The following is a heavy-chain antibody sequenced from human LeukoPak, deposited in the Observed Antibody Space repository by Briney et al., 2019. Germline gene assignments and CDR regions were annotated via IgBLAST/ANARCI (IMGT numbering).Heavy chain of an antibody. Sequence: GASVKVSCKASGGTFSSYAISWVRQAPGQGLEWMGGIIPIFGTANYAQKFQGRVTITADESTSTAYMELSSLRAEDTAVYYCARDLRYYDSSGYYHYWGQGTLVTVSS. CDR2: IIPIFGTA. CDR1: GGTFSSYA. V-gene: IGHV1-69*13. D-gene: IGHD3-22*01. J-gene: IGHJ4*02. CDR3: ARDLRYYDSSGYYHY.